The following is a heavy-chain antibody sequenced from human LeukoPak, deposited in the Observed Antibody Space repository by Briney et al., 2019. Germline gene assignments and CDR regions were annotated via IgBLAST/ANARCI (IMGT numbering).Heavy chain of an antibody. D-gene: IGHD2-2*03. CDR3: ARDGGLGHCSSTSCPGDGMDV. CDR2: INHSGST. J-gene: IGHJ6*02. Sequence: SETLSLTCAVYGGSFSGYYWSWIRQPPGKGLEWIGEINHSGSTNYNPSLKSRVTISVDTSKKQFSLKLSSVTAADTAVYYCARDGGLGHCSSTSCPGDGMDVWGQGTTVTVSS. CDR1: GGSFSGYY. V-gene: IGHV4-34*01.